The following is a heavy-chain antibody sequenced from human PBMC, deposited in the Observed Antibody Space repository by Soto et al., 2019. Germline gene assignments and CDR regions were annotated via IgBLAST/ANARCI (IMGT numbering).Heavy chain of an antibody. V-gene: IGHV4-4*07. D-gene: IGHD2-2*01. Sequence: PWETLSLTCTVSGGSISSYYWSWIRQPAGKGLEWIGRIYTSGSTNYNPSLKSRVTMSVDTSKNQFSLKLSSVTAADTAVYYCARGVGYCSSTSCSRGYYYGMDVWGQGTTVTVS. J-gene: IGHJ6*02. CDR1: GGSISSYY. CDR3: ARGVGYCSSTSCSRGYYYGMDV. CDR2: IYTSGST.